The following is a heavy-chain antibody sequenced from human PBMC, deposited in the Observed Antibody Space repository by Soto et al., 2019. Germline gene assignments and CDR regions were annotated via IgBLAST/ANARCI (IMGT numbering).Heavy chain of an antibody. V-gene: IGHV4-34*01. CDR3: ARRRSSSRNYYYYYMDV. D-gene: IGHD6-13*01. CDR2: INHSGST. Sequence: SETLSLTCAVYGGSFSGYYWSWIRQPPGKGLEWIGEINHSGSTNYNPSLKSRVTISVDTSKNQFSLKLSSVTAADTAVYYCARRRSSSRNYYYYYMDVWGKGTTVTVSS. J-gene: IGHJ6*03. CDR1: GGSFSGYY.